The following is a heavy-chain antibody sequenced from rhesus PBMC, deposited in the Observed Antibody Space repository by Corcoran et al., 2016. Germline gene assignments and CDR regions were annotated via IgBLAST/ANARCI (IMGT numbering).Heavy chain of an antibody. J-gene: IGHJ4*01. CDR1: GYTFTDYY. Sequence: QVQLVQSGAEVKKPGSSVKVSCKASGYTFTDYYLHWVRPAPPPGLEWMGWNNPYNGNTKYAQKFQGRVTMTRDTSTSTAYMELSSLRSEDTAVYYCARDDYGNYLGTYYFDYWGQGVLVTVSS. CDR2: NNPYNGNT. D-gene: IGHD4-35*01. CDR3: ARDDYGNYLGTYYFDY. V-gene: IGHV1S2*01.